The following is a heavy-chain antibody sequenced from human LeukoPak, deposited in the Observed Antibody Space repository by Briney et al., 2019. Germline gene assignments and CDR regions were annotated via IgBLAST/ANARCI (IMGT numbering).Heavy chain of an antibody. D-gene: IGHD2-2*02. V-gene: IGHV3-33*01. Sequence: GGSLRLSCAASGFTFSSYGMHWVRQAPGKGLEWVAVIWYDGSNKYYADSVKGRFTISRDNSKNTLYLRMNSLRAEDTAVYYCARDGGYCSSTSCYTRYYFDYWGQGTLVTVSS. CDR1: GFTFSSYG. CDR2: IWYDGSNK. CDR3: ARDGGYCSSTSCYTRYYFDY. J-gene: IGHJ4*02.